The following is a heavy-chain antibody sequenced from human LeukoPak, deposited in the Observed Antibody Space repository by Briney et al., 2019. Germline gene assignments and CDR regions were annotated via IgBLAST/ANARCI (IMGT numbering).Heavy chain of an antibody. CDR3: AKAIVGARGYYYYYYMDV. V-gene: IGHV3-23*01. J-gene: IGHJ6*03. D-gene: IGHD1-26*01. CDR2: ISGSGGST. Sequence: GGSLRLSCAASGFTFSSYAMSWVRQAPGKGLEWVSAISGSGGSTYYADSAKGRFTISRDNSKNTLYLQMNSLRAEDTAVYYCAKAIVGARGYYYYYYMDVWGKGTTVTVSS. CDR1: GFTFSSYA.